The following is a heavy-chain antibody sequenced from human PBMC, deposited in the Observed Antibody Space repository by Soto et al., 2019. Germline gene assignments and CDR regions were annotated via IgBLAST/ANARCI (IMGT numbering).Heavy chain of an antibody. D-gene: IGHD1-1*01. CDR2: IYHSGRT. Sequence: KPSGTLSLTCAVPGVSISSGGYSWGWIRQPQGKGLVWIGYIYHSGRTYYNSSLKSLAIISVDRSKNQFSLMQSSVTAADTAEYYRARELEPDLWGQGTLVTVFS. CDR3: ARELEPDL. J-gene: IGHJ5*02. V-gene: IGHV4-30-2*01. CDR1: GVSISSGGYS.